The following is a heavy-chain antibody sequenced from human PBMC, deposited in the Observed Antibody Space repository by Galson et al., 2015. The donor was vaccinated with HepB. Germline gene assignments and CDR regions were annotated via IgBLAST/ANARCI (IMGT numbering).Heavy chain of an antibody. V-gene: IGHV1-69*13. J-gene: IGHJ6*03. CDR1: GGTFSSYA. Sequence: SVKVSCKASGGTFSSYAISWVRQAPGQGLEWMGGIIPIFGTANYAQKFQGRVTITADESTSTAYMELSSLRSEDTAVYYCARGGDCGGDCYRNGRYYYYMDVWGKGTTVTVSS. CDR2: IIPIFGTA. D-gene: IGHD2-21*01. CDR3: ARGGDCGGDCYRNGRYYYYMDV.